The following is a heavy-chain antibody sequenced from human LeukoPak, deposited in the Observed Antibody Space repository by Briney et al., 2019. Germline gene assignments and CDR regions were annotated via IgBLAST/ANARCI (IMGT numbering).Heavy chain of an antibody. CDR2: IIPILGIA. D-gene: IGHD3-9*01. Sequence: SVKVSCKASGGTFSSYAISWVRQAPGQGLERMGRIIPILGIANYAQKFQGRVTITADKSTSTAYMELSSLRSEDTAVYYCARVFRSYYDILTGYYNSTGAFDIWGQGTMVTVSS. CDR3: ARVFRSYYDILTGYYNSTGAFDI. CDR1: GGTFSSYA. J-gene: IGHJ3*02. V-gene: IGHV1-69*04.